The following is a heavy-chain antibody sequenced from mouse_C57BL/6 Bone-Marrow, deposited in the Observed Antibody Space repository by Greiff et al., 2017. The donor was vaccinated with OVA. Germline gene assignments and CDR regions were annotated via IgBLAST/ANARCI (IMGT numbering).Heavy chain of an antibody. D-gene: IGHD2-3*01. CDR2: IDPSDSYT. CDR1: GYTFTSYW. J-gene: IGHJ4*01. V-gene: IGHV1-69*01. Sequence: QVQLQQPGAELVMPGASVKLSCKASGYTFTSYWMHWVKQRPGQGLEWIGEIDPSDSYTNYNQKFKGKSTLTVDKSSSTAYMQLSSLTSADSAVYYCARDGYYGDAMDYWGQGTSVTVSS. CDR3: ARDGYYGDAMDY.